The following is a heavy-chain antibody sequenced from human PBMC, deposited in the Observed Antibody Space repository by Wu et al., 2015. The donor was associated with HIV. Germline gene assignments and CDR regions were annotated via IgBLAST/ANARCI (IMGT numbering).Heavy chain of an antibody. CDR2: INPSGGST. CDR1: GYTFTSYY. Sequence: QVQLVQSGAEVKKPGASVKVSCKASGYTFTSYYMHWVRQAPGQGLEWMGIINPSGGSTSYAQKFQGRATMTRDTSTSTVYMELSSLRSEDTAVYYCARVRPGYYDSSGDAFDIWGQGTMVTVSS. J-gene: IGHJ3*02. CDR3: ARVRPGYYDSSGDAFDI. V-gene: IGHV1-46*01. D-gene: IGHD3-22*01.